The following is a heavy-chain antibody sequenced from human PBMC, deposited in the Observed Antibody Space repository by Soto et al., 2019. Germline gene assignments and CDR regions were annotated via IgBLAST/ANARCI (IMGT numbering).Heavy chain of an antibody. CDR3: AKVEYCTNGVCFYYYYYGMDV. Sequence: VGSLRLSCAASGFTFSSYAMSWVRKARGKGLEWVSAISGSGGSTYYADSVKGRFTISRDNSKNTLYLQMNSLRAEDTAVYYCAKVEYCTNGVCFYYYYYGMDVWGQGTTVTVSS. D-gene: IGHD2-8*01. J-gene: IGHJ6*02. CDR2: ISGSGGST. CDR1: GFTFSSYA. V-gene: IGHV3-23*01.